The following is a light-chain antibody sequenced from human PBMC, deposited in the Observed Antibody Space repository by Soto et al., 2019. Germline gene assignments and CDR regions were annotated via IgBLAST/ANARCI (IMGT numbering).Light chain of an antibody. CDR2: GAS. V-gene: IGKV3-15*01. J-gene: IGKJ1*01. Sequence: EIVLTQSPATLSLSPGERATLSCRASQSVSSYLAWYQQKPGQAPRLLIYGASIRATGIPVRFTGSGSGTEFTLIISSLQSEDFAVYYCQHYNNWPPWTFGQGTKVDIK. CDR3: QHYNNWPPWT. CDR1: QSVSSY.